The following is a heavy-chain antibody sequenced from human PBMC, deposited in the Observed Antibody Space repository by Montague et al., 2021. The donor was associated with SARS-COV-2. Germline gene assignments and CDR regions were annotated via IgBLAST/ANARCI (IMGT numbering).Heavy chain of an antibody. CDR1: GGSISRYS. CDR2: IYNSGST. D-gene: IGHD6-13*01. J-gene: IGHJ3*02. CDR3: ARVGRGSSWYEVAFDI. V-gene: IGHV4-59*01. Sequence: SETLSLTCTVSGGSISRYSWTWIRQPPGKGLEWIGYIYNSGSTXXXPSXXXRVTISVDTSKIQFSLKLSSVAAADTAVYYCARVGRGSSWYEVAFDIWGQGTMVTVSS.